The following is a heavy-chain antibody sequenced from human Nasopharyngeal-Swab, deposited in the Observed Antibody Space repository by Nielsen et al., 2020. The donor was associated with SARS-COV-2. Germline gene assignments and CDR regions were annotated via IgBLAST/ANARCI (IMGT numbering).Heavy chain of an antibody. V-gene: IGHV4-59*08. Sequence: SETLSLTCTVSGGSISSYYWSWIRQLPGKGLEWIGYIYYSGSTNYNPSLKSRVTISVDTSKNQFSLKLSSVTAADTAVYYCARHPGYCSGGSCYSRWFDPWGQGTLVTVSS. CDR1: GGSISSYY. J-gene: IGHJ5*02. D-gene: IGHD2-15*01. CDR3: ARHPGYCSGGSCYSRWFDP. CDR2: IYYSGST.